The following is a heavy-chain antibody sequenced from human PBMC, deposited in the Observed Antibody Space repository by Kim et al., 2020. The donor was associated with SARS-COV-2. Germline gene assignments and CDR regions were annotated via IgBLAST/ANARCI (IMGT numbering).Heavy chain of an antibody. CDR1: GFTFSSYA. Sequence: GGSLRLSCAASGFTFSSYAMHWVRQAPGKGLEYVSAISSNGGSTYYANSVKGRFTISRDNSKNTLYLQMGSLRDEDMAVYYCARGRGNYYYYMDVWGKGTTVTVSS. CDR2: ISSNGGST. V-gene: IGHV3-64*01. D-gene: IGHD3-10*01. J-gene: IGHJ6*03. CDR3: ARGRGNYYYYMDV.